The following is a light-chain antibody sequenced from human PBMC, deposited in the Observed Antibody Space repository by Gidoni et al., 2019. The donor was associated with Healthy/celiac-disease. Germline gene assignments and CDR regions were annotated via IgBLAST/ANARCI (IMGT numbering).Light chain of an antibody. CDR2: GAA. CDR3: QQYGSSPWT. Sequence: EIVLTQAPGTLSLSPGERATLFCRASQSVSSSYLAWYQQKPGQDPRLLIYGAASRATGIPDRFSGSGSGTDFTLTISRLEPEDFAVYYCQQYGSSPWTFXXXTKVEIK. CDR1: QSVSSSY. V-gene: IGKV3-20*01. J-gene: IGKJ1*01.